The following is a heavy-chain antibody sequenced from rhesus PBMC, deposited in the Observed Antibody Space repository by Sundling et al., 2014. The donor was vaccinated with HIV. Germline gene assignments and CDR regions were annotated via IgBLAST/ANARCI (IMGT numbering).Heavy chain of an antibody. Sequence: EVQLVETGGGLVQPGGSLKLSCAASGFTFSSYGMSWVRQAPGKGLEWVSSINSGGGSTYYADSVKGRFTISRDNSKNTLSLQMNSLRAEDTAVYYCAKGERDGNYDLDVLIGNLDSWGQGVVVTVSS. CDR2: INSGGGST. CDR1: GFTFSSYG. J-gene: IGHJ6*01. D-gene: IGHD4-35*01. V-gene: IGHV3S42*01. CDR3: AKGERDGNYDLDVLIGNLDS.